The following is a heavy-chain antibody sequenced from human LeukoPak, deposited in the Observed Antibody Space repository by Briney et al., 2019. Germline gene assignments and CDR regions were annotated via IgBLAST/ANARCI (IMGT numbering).Heavy chain of an antibody. CDR1: GGSFSGYY. CDR2: INHSGST. Sequence: KPSETLSLTCAVYGGSFSGYYWSWIRQPPGKGLEWNGEINHSGSTNYNPSLKSRVTISVDTSKNQFSLKLSSVTAADTAVYYCARGRIAAAARDWFDPWGQGTLVTVSS. CDR3: ARGRIAAAARDWFDP. J-gene: IGHJ5*02. V-gene: IGHV4-34*01. D-gene: IGHD6-13*01.